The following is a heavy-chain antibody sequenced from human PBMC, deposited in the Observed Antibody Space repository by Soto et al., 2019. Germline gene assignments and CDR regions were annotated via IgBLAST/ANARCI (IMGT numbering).Heavy chain of an antibody. V-gene: IGHV3-21*01. Sequence: GGSLRLSCAASGFTFSSYSMNWVRQAPGKGLEWVSSISSSSSYIYYADSVKGRFTISRDNAKNSLYLQMNSLRAEDTAVYYCARGTILWFGELLSGHFDPWGQGTLVTVSS. D-gene: IGHD3-10*01. J-gene: IGHJ5*02. CDR1: GFTFSSYS. CDR3: ARGTILWFGELLSGHFDP. CDR2: ISSSSSYI.